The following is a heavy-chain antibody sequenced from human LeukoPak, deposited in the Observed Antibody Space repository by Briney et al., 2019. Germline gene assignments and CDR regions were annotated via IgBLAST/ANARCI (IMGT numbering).Heavy chain of an antibody. V-gene: IGHV4-59*01. CDR2: GYYSGDT. J-gene: IGHJ4*02. CDR3: MSYSRVPGTYHLPY. CDR1: GVSISSYY. Sequence: SETLSLICTVSGVSISSYYWTWIRQSPRKGLERIGYGYYSGDTNYNPSLRGRVTISVDTPKNQFSLILTSVTAADTAVYYCMSYSRVPGTYHLPYWGQGTLVTVSS. D-gene: IGHD1-1*01.